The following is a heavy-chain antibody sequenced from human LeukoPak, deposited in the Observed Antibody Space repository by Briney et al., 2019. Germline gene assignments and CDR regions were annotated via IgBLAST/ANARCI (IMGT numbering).Heavy chain of an antibody. D-gene: IGHD6-19*01. CDR1: GYTFTGYY. V-gene: IGHV1-2*02. CDR2: INPNSGGT. Sequence: ASVKVSCKASGYTFTGYYMHWVRQAPGQGLEWMGWINPNSGGTNYAQKFQGRVTMTRDTSISTAYMELSRLRSDDTAVYHCARVHSSGPYNWFDPWGQGTLVTVSS. J-gene: IGHJ5*02. CDR3: ARVHSSGPYNWFDP.